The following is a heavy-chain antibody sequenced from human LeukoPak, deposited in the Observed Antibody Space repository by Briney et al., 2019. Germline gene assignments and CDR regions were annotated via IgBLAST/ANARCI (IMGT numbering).Heavy chain of an antibody. CDR3: TLVPPNP. J-gene: IGHJ5*02. D-gene: IGHD2-2*01. CDR1: GFTVSSNY. CDR2: IYSGGST. V-gene: IGHV3-66*01. Sequence: GGSLRLSCTASGFTVSSNYMSWVRQAPGKGLEWVSVIYSGGSTYYADSVKDRFTISRDNSKNTLYLQMNSLRAEDTAVYYCTLVPPNPWGQGTLVAVSS.